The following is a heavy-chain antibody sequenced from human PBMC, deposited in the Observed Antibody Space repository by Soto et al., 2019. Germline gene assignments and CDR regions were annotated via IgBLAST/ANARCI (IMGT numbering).Heavy chain of an antibody. V-gene: IGHV3-64*07. J-gene: IGHJ4*02. D-gene: IGHD5-18*01. CDR3: AIDVTATI. CDR2: ISSNGGSR. Sequence: EVPLVESGGGLVQPGGSLRLSCVGSGFTFSIHGMHWVRQAPGKGLEFVADISSNGGSRHYADAVRGRFTISRDNVKNTVYLEMGSLRLDDKGIYYCAIDVTATIWGQGTPVSVSS. CDR1: GFTFSIHG.